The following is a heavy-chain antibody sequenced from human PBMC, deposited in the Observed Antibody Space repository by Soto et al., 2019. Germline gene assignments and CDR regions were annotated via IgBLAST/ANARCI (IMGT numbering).Heavy chain of an antibody. CDR2: IIPILGIA. D-gene: IGHD6-19*01. CDR3: ARVVAGSFGDAFDI. J-gene: IGHJ3*02. V-gene: IGHV1-69*02. Sequence: QVQLVQSGAEVKKPGSSVKVSCKASGGTFSSYTISWVRQAPGQGLEWMGRIIPILGIANYAQKSQGRVTITADKSTSTAYMELSSLRSEDTAVYYCARVVAGSFGDAFDIWGQGTMVTVSS. CDR1: GGTFSSYT.